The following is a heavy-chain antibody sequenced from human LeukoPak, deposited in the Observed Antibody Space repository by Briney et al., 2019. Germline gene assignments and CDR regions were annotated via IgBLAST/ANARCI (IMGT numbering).Heavy chain of an antibody. CDR2: MSPKSGNT. CDR3: VRTPPNWGADY. J-gene: IGHJ4*02. Sequence: ASVKVSCKASGYTFTSYDVNWVRQATGQGLEWMGWMSPKSGNTGYAQKFQGRVTMTSNTAISTAYMELSSLRSEDTAVYYCVRTPPNWGADYWGQGTLVTVSS. V-gene: IGHV1-8*01. CDR1: GYTFTSYD. D-gene: IGHD7-27*01.